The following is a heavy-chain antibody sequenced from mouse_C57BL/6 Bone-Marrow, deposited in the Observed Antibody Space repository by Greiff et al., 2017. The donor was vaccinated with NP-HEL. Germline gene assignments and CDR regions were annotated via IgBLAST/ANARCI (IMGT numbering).Heavy chain of an antibody. CDR3: ARRYGYPYAMDY. CDR1: GFTFSDYG. V-gene: IGHV5-15*01. CDR2: ISNLAYSI. Sequence: EVKLMESGGGLVQPGGSLKLSCAASGFTFSDYGMAWVRQAPRKGPEWVAFISNLAYSIYYADTVTGRFTISRENAKNTLYLEMSSLRSEDTAMYYCARRYGYPYAMDYWGQGTSVTVSS. J-gene: IGHJ4*01. D-gene: IGHD2-2*01.